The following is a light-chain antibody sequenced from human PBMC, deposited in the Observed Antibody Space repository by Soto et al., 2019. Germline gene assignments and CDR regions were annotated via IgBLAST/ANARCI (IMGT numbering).Light chain of an antibody. V-gene: IGKV1-17*01. CDR2: AAS. CDR1: QGIRND. Sequence: DIQMTQSPSSLSASVGDRVTITCRASQGIRNDLGWFQQKPGKAPKRLIYAASSLESGXXXXXXXXXXXXXXXXTISSLQPEDFATYYCLQHNSYPQTFGQGTKVEIK. J-gene: IGKJ1*01. CDR3: LQHNSYPQT.